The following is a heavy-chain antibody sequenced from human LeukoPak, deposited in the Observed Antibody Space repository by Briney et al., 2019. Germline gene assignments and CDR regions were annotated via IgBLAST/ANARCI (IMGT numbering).Heavy chain of an antibody. J-gene: IGHJ4*02. D-gene: IGHD6-13*01. V-gene: IGHV3-7*01. CDR1: GFTFSSYA. CDR2: IKQDGSEK. CDR3: ARDRSIAAAGTRD. Sequence: PGGSLRLSCAASGFTFSSYAMSWVRQAPGKGLEWVANIKQDGSEKYYVDSVKGRFTISRDNAKNSLYLQMNSLRAEDTAVYYCARDRSIAAAGTRDWGQGTLVTVSS.